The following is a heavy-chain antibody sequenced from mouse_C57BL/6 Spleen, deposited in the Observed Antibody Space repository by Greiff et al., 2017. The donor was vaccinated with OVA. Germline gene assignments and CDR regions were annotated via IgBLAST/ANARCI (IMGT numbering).Heavy chain of an antibody. V-gene: IGHV1-53*01. CDR3: ESHYVDDEEGAMDD. Sequence: QVQLQQPGTELVKPGASVKLSCKASGYTFTSSWLPWVKQRPGQGLEWIGNINPSNGGTNYNEKFKSKSTLTVDKYKSTDYMQLRSLTSEDYAVYECESHYVDDEEGAMDDWGQGTSGTVSS. J-gene: IGHJ4*01. CDR2: INPSNGGT. CDR1: GYTFTSSW. D-gene: IGHD2-2*01.